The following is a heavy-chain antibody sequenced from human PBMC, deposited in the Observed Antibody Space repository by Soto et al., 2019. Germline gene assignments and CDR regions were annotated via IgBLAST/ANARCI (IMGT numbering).Heavy chain of an antibody. Sequence: QVQLQQWGAVLLKPSETLSLTCAVHGGSFSVFFWTWIRQPPGKGLEWIGQMNHSGSTNYNPSLKSRVTISVDTSENQFSLRLTSVTAADTAVYYCARGQGLHRGEYWGQGTLVTVAS. D-gene: IGHD6-19*01. CDR2: MNHSGST. CDR3: ARGQGLHRGEY. J-gene: IGHJ4*02. CDR1: GGSFSVFF. V-gene: IGHV4-34*02.